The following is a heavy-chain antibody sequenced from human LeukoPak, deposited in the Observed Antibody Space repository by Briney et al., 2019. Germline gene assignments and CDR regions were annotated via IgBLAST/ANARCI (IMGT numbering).Heavy chain of an antibody. Sequence: GGSLRLSCAASGFTFSSYAMSWVRQAPGEGVEWVSAFSGSGGSTYYADSVKGRFTISRDNSKNTLYLQMNSLRAEDTAVYYCAKEVLWFGELFGYFDYWGQGTLVTVSS. V-gene: IGHV3-23*01. CDR3: AKEVLWFGELFGYFDY. CDR1: GFTFSSYA. D-gene: IGHD3-10*01. J-gene: IGHJ4*02. CDR2: FSGSGGST.